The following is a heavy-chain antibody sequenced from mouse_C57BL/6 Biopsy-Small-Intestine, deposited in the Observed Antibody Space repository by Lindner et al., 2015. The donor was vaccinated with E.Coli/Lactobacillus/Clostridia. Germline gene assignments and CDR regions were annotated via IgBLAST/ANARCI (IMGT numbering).Heavy chain of an antibody. V-gene: IGHV1-47*01. CDR2: FHPYNDDA. CDR1: GYTLTSYP. Sequence: VQLQESGTELVEPGASVKMSCKASGYTLTSYPIEWMKQNHGKSLEWIGNFHPYNDDAKYNEKFKGKATLTVDKSSGTVYLELSRLTSDDSAVYYCARSLFLGYFDVWGTGTTVTVSS. CDR3: ARSLFLGYFDV. J-gene: IGHJ1*03. D-gene: IGHD6-5*01.